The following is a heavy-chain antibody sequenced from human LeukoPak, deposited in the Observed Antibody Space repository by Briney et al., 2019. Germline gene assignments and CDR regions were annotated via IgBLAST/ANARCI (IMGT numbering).Heavy chain of an antibody. Sequence: GRSLRLSCAASGFTFDDYAMHWVRQAPGKGLEWVSGISWNSGGIVYADSVKGRFTISRDNAKNSLYLQMNSLGAEDTALYYCVKVTAAGFVDHWGQGTLVTVSS. J-gene: IGHJ4*02. CDR3: VKVTAAGFVDH. V-gene: IGHV3-9*01. D-gene: IGHD6-13*01. CDR2: ISWNSGGI. CDR1: GFTFDDYA.